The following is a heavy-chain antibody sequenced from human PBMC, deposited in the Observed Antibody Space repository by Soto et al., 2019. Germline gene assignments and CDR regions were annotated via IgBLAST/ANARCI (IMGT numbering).Heavy chain of an antibody. CDR1: GYTFTGYY. J-gene: IGHJ4*02. CDR3: ARDPLNSSRWYYYDY. CDR2: INPNSGGT. Sequence: ASVKVSCKASGYTFTGYYMHWVRQAPGQGLEWMGWINPNSGGTNYAQKFQGWVTMTRDTSISTAYMELSRLRSDDTAVYYCARDPLNSSRWYYYDYWGQGTLVTVSS. D-gene: IGHD6-13*01. V-gene: IGHV1-2*04.